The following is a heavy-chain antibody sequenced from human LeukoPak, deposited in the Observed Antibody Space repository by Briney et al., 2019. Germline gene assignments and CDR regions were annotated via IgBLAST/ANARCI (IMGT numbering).Heavy chain of an antibody. CDR3: ARDPLSPYMIVVVADAFDI. J-gene: IGHJ3*02. V-gene: IGHV3-30-3*01. D-gene: IGHD3-22*01. CDR1: GFTFSSYA. Sequence: PGGSLRLSCAASGFTFSSYAMHWVRQAPGKGLEWVAVISYDGSNKYYADSVKGRFTISRDNSKNTLYLQMNSLRAEDTAVYYCARDPLSPYMIVVVADAFDIWGQGTMVTVSS. CDR2: ISYDGSNK.